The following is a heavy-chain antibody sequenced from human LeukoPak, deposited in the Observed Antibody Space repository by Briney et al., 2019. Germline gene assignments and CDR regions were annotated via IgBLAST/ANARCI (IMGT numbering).Heavy chain of an antibody. J-gene: IGHJ4*02. Sequence: GGSLRLSCAASGFAFSGYEMNWVRQAPGKGLEWVSSISGSAGSAYYADSVKGRFSISRDNSKNTLYLQMNSLRADDTAVYYCGGSRSFFWGQGTLVTVSS. CDR1: GFAFSGYE. CDR3: GGSRSFF. V-gene: IGHV3-23*01. CDR2: ISGSAGSA. D-gene: IGHD6-13*01.